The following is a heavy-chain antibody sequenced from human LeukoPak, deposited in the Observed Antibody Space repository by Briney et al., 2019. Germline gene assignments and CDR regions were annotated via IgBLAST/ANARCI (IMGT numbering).Heavy chain of an antibody. D-gene: IGHD4-23*01. CDR2: IIPIFGTA. Sequence: SVKVSCKASGGTFSSYAISWVRQAPGQGLEWMGGIIPIFGTANYAQKFQGRVTITTDESTSTAYMELSSLRAEDTDVYYCARDPYGGNWFDPWGQGTLVTVSS. CDR1: GGTFSSYA. V-gene: IGHV1-69*05. J-gene: IGHJ5*02. CDR3: ARDPYGGNWFDP.